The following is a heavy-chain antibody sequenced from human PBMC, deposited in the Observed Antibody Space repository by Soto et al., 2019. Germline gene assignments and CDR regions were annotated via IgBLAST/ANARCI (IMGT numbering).Heavy chain of an antibody. V-gene: IGHV3-23*01. CDR2: ISGSGGST. CDR1: GFTFSSYA. CDR3: AKVERRVLRFLEWLSDLDY. J-gene: IGHJ4*02. Sequence: GGSLRLSCAASGFTFSSYAMSWVRQAPGKGLEWVSAISGSGGSTYYADSVKGRFTISRDNSKNTLYLQMNSLRAEDTAVYYCAKVERRVLRFLEWLSDLDYWGQGTLVTVSS. D-gene: IGHD3-3*01.